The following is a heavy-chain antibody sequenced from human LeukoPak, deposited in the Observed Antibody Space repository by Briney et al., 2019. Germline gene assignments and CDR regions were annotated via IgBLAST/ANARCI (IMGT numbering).Heavy chain of an antibody. J-gene: IGHJ4*02. Sequence: GSLRLSCAASGFTFSSYGMHWVRQPPGKGLEWIGSIYHSGSTYHNPSLKSRVTISVDTSKNQFSLNLSSVTAADMAVYYCARHGDSSGYYSNFDYWGQGTLVTVSS. CDR1: GFTFSSYG. CDR2: IYHSGST. CDR3: ARHGDSSGYYSNFDY. V-gene: IGHV4-39*01. D-gene: IGHD3-22*01.